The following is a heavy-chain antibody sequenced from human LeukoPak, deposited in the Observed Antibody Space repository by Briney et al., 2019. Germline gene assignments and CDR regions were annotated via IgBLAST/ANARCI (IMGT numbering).Heavy chain of an antibody. J-gene: IGHJ2*01. V-gene: IGHV1-18*01. Sequence: ASVKVSCKASGYTFSSYGVSWVRQAPGQGLEWMGWTSGYNGDTDYQGRVTMTTDTSTSTVYMELRSLSSDDTAVYYCARDWLMARWYFDFWGRGTLATVSS. D-gene: IGHD2-8*01. CDR2: TSGYNGDT. CDR1: GYTFSSYG. CDR3: ARDWLMARWYFDF.